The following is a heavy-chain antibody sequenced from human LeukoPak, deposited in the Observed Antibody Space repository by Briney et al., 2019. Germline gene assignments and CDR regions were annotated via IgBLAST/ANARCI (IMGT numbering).Heavy chain of an antibody. CDR3: ARDAAAMAYDY. D-gene: IGHD5-18*01. V-gene: IGHV4-59*01. J-gene: IGHJ4*02. CDR2: IYYSGST. CDR1: GGSISSYY. Sequence: SETLSLTCTVSGGSISSYYWSWIRQPPGKGLEWIGYIYYSGSTNYNPSLKSRVTISVDTPKNQFSLKLSSVTAADTAVYYCARDAAAMAYDYWGQGTLVTVSS.